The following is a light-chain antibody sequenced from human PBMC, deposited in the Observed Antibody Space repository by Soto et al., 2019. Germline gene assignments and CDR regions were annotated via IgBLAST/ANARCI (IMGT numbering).Light chain of an antibody. CDR2: DAS. J-gene: IGKJ4*01. Sequence: DIQMTQSPSSLSASVGDQVTITCQASQDIRNYLSWYQQKPGKAPKLLIYDASNLETGVPSRFRGSGSGTDFTFTISTLQPEDIATYYCQQYDNFPLTFGGGTKVEIK. V-gene: IGKV1-33*01. CDR3: QQYDNFPLT. CDR1: QDIRNY.